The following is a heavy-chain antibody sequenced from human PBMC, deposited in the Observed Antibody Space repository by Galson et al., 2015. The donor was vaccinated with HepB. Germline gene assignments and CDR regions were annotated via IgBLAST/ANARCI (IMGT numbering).Heavy chain of an antibody. CDR2: ISWNSGSI. D-gene: IGHD6-13*01. J-gene: IGHJ5*02. V-gene: IGHV3-9*01. CDR1: GFTFDDYA. Sequence: SLRLSCAASGFTFDDYAMHWVRQAPGKGLEWVSGISWNSGSIGYVDSVKGRFTISRDNAKNSLYLQMNSLRAEDTALYYCARSGSWYSALSWFDPWGQGTLVTVSS. CDR3: ARSGSWYSALSWFDP.